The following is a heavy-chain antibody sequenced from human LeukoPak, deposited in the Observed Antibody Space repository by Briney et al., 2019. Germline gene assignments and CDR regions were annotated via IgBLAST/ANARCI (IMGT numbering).Heavy chain of an antibody. D-gene: IGHD3-16*01. CDR2: IYYSGST. V-gene: IGHV4-39*07. CDR3: ARVIPGGFDF. Sequence: SETPSLTCTVSGGSISSSSYYWGWIRQPPGKGLEWIGSIYYSGSTYYNPSLKSRVTISVDTSKNQFSLKLSSVTAADTAVYYCARVIPGGFDFWGQGTLVTVSS. J-gene: IGHJ4*02. CDR1: GGSISSSSYY.